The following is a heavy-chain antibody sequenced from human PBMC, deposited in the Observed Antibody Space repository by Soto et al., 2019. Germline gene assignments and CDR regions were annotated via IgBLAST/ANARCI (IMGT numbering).Heavy chain of an antibody. CDR3: ARSIVVVTAADY. D-gene: IGHD2-21*02. CDR2: INAGNGNT. CDR1: GYTFTSYA. Sequence: QVQLVQSGAEVKKPGASVKVSCKASGYTFTSYAMHWVRQAPGQRLEWMGWINAGNGNTKYSQNFQGRVTITRDTSASTAYMELSSLRSEDTAVYYCARSIVVVTAADYWGQGTLVTVSS. J-gene: IGHJ4*02. V-gene: IGHV1-3*01.